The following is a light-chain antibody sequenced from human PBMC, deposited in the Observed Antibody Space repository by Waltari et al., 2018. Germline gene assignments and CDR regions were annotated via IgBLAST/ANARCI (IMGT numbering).Light chain of an antibody. V-gene: IGKV4-1*01. Sequence: DIVMTQSPDYLAVPLGERATINCKSNQSLLFSSNNKNHLAWYQQKTGQPPKLLIYWASTRESGVPDRFSGSGSGTDFTLTITSLQTEDVAVYYCQQYYRSPSLTFGGGTKVEIK. CDR3: QQYYRSPSLT. J-gene: IGKJ4*01. CDR1: QSLLFSSNNKNH. CDR2: WAS.